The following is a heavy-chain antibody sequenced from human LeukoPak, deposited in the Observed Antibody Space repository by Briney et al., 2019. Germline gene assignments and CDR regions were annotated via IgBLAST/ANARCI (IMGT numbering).Heavy chain of an antibody. CDR3: AKTEAAGYFDY. CDR2: ISGSGGST. Sequence: GGSLRLSCSASRFTFSSYAMSWVRQAPGKGLEWVSAISGSGGSTYYADSVKGRFTISRDNSKNTLYLQMNSLRAEDTAVYYCAKTEAAGYFDYWGQGTLVTVSS. V-gene: IGHV3-23*01. CDR1: RFTFSSYA. D-gene: IGHD6-25*01. J-gene: IGHJ4*02.